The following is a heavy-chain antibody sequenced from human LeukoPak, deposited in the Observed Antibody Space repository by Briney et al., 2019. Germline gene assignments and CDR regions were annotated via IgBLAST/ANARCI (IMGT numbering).Heavy chain of an antibody. CDR3: ARNIGSYYYDSSFDY. D-gene: IGHD3-22*01. V-gene: IGHV1-2*06. CDR1: GYTFTSYD. J-gene: IGHJ4*02. CDR2: INPNSGGT. Sequence: ASVKVSCKASGYTFTSYDINWVRQAPGQGLEWMGRINPNSGGTNYAQKFQGRVTMTRDTSISTAYMELSRLRSDDTAVYYCARNIGSYYYDSSFDYWGQGTLVTVSS.